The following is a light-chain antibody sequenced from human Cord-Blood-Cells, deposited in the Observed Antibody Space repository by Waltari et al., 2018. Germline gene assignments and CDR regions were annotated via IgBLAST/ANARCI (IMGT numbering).Light chain of an antibody. J-gene: IGKJ1*01. CDR1: QSVLYSSNNKNY. V-gene: IGKV4-1*01. Sequence: DIVMTQSPDSLAVSRGGRATINCKSSQSVLYSSNNKNYLAWYQQKPGQPPKLLIYWASTRESGVPDRFSGSGSGTDFTLTISSLQAEDVAVYYCQQYYSTPLTFGQGTKVEIK. CDR2: WAS. CDR3: QQYYSTPLT.